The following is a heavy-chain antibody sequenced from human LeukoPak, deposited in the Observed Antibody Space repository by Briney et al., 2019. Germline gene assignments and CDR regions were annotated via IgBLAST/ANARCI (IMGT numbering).Heavy chain of an antibody. Sequence: PGGSLRLSCAASGFTFSSYSMNWVRQAPGKGLEWVSSISSSSSYIYYADSVKGRFTISRDNAKNSLYLQMNSLRAEDTAVYYCARAGYSYGYGIDYWGQGTLVTVSS. D-gene: IGHD5-18*01. J-gene: IGHJ4*02. CDR2: ISSSSSYI. CDR3: ARAGYSYGYGIDY. CDR1: GFTFSSYS. V-gene: IGHV3-21*01.